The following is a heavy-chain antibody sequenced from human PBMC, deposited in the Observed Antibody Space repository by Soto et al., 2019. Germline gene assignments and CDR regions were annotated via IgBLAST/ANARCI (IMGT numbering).Heavy chain of an antibody. D-gene: IGHD3-16*01. J-gene: IGHJ3*02. V-gene: IGHV4-34*01. CDR2: INHSGST. CDR3: ARLIYDYIWGYDGPGRAFAI. CDR1: GGSFSGYY. Sequence: PSETLTLTCAVYGGSFSGYYWSWIRQPPGKGLEWIGEINHSGSTNYNPSLKSRVTTSVDTSKNQFSLKLSSVTAADTAVYYCARLIYDYIWGYDGPGRAFAIWGQGTMVTVSS.